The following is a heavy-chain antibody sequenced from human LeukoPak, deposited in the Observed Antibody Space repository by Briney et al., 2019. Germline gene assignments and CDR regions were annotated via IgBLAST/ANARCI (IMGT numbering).Heavy chain of an antibody. J-gene: IGHJ4*02. V-gene: IGHV4-34*01. CDR3: VRGGGQTDLYDHVWGSYRSYDY. CDR2: INHSGST. Sequence: SETLSLTCAVYGGSFSGYYWSWIRQPPGKGLEWIGEINHSGSTNYNPSLKSRVTISVDTSKNQFSLKLSSVTAADTAVYYCVRGGGQTDLYDHVWGSYRSYDYWGQGTLVTVSS. CDR1: GGSFSGYY. D-gene: IGHD3-16*02.